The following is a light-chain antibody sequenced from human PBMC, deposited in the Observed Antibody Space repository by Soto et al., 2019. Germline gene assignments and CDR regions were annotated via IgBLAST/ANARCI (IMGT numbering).Light chain of an antibody. J-gene: IGKJ5*01. CDR3: QQTDSLPIN. CDR1: QTIDSW. CDR2: KAA. Sequence: DIQITQSPSTLSAAVVDRVTITFLASQTIDSWLAWYHQRPGKPPNLLIYKAATLASGAPSRSSGYGSGTDFTLSISSLHPEDFATYYCQQTDSLPINCGQGTR. V-gene: IGKV1-5*03.